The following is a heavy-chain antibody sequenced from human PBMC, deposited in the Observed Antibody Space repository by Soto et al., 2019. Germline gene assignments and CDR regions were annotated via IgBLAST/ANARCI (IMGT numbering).Heavy chain of an antibody. D-gene: IGHD1-1*01. CDR1: GFTFSDSA. CDR2: IRSKALSYAT. CDR3: VRACWNYYYYGMDI. Sequence: EVQLVESGGGLVKPGGSLKLSCAASGFTFSDSAMHWVRQASGKGLEWVGRIRSKALSYATAYAASVQGRFTISRDDSENTAYLQMNSLKTEDTAGYYCVRACWNYYYYGMDIWGQGTTVTVSS. V-gene: IGHV3-73*02. J-gene: IGHJ6*02.